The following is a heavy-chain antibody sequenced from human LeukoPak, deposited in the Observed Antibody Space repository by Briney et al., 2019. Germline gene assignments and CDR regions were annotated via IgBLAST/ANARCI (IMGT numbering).Heavy chain of an antibody. CDR3: ARHRRWGATGLFFAFDI. CDR2: TYTSGST. V-gene: IGHV4-4*09. Sequence: SETLALTCTVSGGSRSSYYWSWIWQPPGKGLEWIGYTYTSGSTNYNPSLKSRVTISVDTSKNQFSLKLSSVTAADTTVYYCARHRRWGATGLFFAFDIWGQGTMVTVSS. CDR1: GGSRSSYY. J-gene: IGHJ3*02. D-gene: IGHD1-26*01.